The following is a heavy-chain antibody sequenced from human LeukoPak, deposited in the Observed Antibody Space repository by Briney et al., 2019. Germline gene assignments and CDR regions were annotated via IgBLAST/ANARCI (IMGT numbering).Heavy chain of an antibody. J-gene: IGHJ6*03. V-gene: IGHV3-48*01. Sequence: GGSLRLSCAASGFTFSSYSMNWVRRAPGKGLEWVSYIGSSVSTRYYADSVKGRFTISRDNGKHSLYLQMNSLRAEDTAVYYCAKGARRFLEWLLDYYYYMDVWGKGTTVTVSS. D-gene: IGHD3-3*01. CDR1: GFTFSSYS. CDR3: AKGARRFLEWLLDYYYYMDV. CDR2: IGSSVSTR.